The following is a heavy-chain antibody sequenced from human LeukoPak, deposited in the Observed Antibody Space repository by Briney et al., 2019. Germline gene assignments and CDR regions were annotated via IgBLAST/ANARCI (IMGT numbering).Heavy chain of an antibody. CDR1: GGSISSGDYY. CDR3: ARVGIRYSEFNWFDP. Sequence: PSETLSLTCTVSGGSISSGDYYWSWIRQPPGKGLEWIGYIYYSGSTYYNPSLKSRVTISVDTSKNQFSLKLSSVTAADTAVYYCARVGIRYSEFNWFDPWGQGTLVTVSS. V-gene: IGHV4-30-4*01. D-gene: IGHD3-9*01. CDR2: IYYSGST. J-gene: IGHJ5*02.